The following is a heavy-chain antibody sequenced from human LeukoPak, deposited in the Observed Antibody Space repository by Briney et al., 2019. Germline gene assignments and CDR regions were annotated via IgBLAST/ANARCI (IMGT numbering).Heavy chain of an antibody. J-gene: IGHJ4*02. CDR1: GGSFSGYY. CDR2: INHSGST. Sequence: SETLSLTCAVYGGSFSGYYWSWIRQPPGKGLEWIGEINHSGSTNYNPSLKSRVTISVDTSKNQFSLKLSSVTAADTAVYYCARGRWLRLKYWGQGTLVTVSS. CDR3: ARGRWLRLKY. V-gene: IGHV4-34*01. D-gene: IGHD5-12*01.